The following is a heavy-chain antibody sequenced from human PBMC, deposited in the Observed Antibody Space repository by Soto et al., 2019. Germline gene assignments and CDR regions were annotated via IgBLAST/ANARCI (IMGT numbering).Heavy chain of an antibody. V-gene: IGHV1-46*01. D-gene: IGHD1-26*01. CDR1: GYTFTSYY. CDR3: ARDRHREWELLGGMDV. CDR2: INPSGGST. J-gene: IGHJ6*02. Sequence: QVQLVQSGAEVKKPGASVKVSCKASGYTFTSYYMHWVRQAPGQGLEWMGIINPSGGSTTYAQKYQGRVTMTRDTSTSTVYMELSSLRSEDTAVYYCARDRHREWELLGGMDVWGQGTTVTVSS.